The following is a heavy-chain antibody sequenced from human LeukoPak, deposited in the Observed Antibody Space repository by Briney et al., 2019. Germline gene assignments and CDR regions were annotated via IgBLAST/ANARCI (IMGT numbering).Heavy chain of an antibody. V-gene: IGHV3-30*04. J-gene: IGHJ4*02. Sequence: TGGSLRLSCVPSTFTFSNSVMHWVRQAPGKGLEWGSGISIDGNGKYYADSVRGRITISRDNSKNTLYLEMNSLSAEDTAVYYCAKEVRTSGRAGIFGYWGQGTLVTVSS. CDR2: ISIDGNGK. CDR3: AKEVRTSGRAGIFGY. D-gene: IGHD2-2*01. CDR1: TFTFSNSV.